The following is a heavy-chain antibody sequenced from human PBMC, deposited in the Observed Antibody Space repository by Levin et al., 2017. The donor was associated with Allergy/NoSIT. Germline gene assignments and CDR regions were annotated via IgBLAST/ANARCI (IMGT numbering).Heavy chain of an antibody. CDR3: TTEFIVGAPDAFDI. Sequence: GGSLRLSCAASGFTFSNAWMSWVRQAPGKGLEWVGRIKSKTDGGTTDYAAPVKGRFTISRDDSKNTLYLQMNSLKTEDTAVYYCTTEFIVGAPDAFDIWGQGTMVTVSS. J-gene: IGHJ3*02. CDR2: IKSKTDGGTT. D-gene: IGHD1-26*01. CDR1: GFTFSNAW. V-gene: IGHV3-15*01.